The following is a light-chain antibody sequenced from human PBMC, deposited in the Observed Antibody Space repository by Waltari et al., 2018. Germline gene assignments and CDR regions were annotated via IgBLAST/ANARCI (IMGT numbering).Light chain of an antibody. Sequence: ENVLTQSPGTLSLSPGGRATLPCRASASVSVDYLAWYQQKAGQAPRLLIYDASTRATGVPDRFSGSGSGTDFTLTISRLEPEDFAVYYCQQYGGLPWTFGQGTKVDIK. V-gene: IGKV3-20*01. CDR2: DAS. CDR1: ASVSVDY. CDR3: QQYGGLPWT. J-gene: IGKJ1*01.